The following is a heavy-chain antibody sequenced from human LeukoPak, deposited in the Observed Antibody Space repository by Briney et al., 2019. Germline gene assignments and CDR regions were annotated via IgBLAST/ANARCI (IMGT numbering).Heavy chain of an antibody. CDR2: ISYAGSTE. J-gene: IGHJ4*02. V-gene: IGHV3-30*18. Sequence: GGSLRLSCAASGFTFSSYGMHWVRQAPGKGLEWVAVISYAGSTEYYADSVKGRFTISRDNSKNTLYLQINSLRAEDTSVYYCTKEPIPVAGGYYFDSWGQGTRVTVSS. CDR1: GFTFSSYG. D-gene: IGHD6-19*01. CDR3: TKEPIPVAGGYYFDS.